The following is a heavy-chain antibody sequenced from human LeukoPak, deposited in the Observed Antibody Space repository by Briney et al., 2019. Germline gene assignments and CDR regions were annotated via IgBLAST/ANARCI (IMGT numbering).Heavy chain of an antibody. CDR1: GGSISSSSYY. V-gene: IGHV4-39*07. J-gene: IGHJ3*02. Sequence: PSETLSLTCTVSGGSISSSSYYWGWIRQPPGKGLEWIGSIYYSGSTYYNPSLKSRVTISVDTSKNQFSLKLSSVTAADTAVYYCARRRWLQRAFDIWGQGTMVTVSS. CDR2: IYYSGST. D-gene: IGHD5-24*01. CDR3: ARRRWLQRAFDI.